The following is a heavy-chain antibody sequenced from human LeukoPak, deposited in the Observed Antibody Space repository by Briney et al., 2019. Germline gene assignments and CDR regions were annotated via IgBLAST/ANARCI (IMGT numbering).Heavy chain of an antibody. D-gene: IGHD6-19*01. CDR2: ISDGSHHT. J-gene: IGHJ4*02. CDR3: AKELKSGGWPFHY. Sequence: PGGSLRLSCAASGFTFSAFAMSWVRQAPGKGLEWVSGISDGSHHTYYADSVKGRFSISRDNSRNTLFLQMNSLRADDTALYYCAKELKSGGWPFHYWGQGALVTVSS. CDR1: GFTFSAFA. V-gene: IGHV3-23*01.